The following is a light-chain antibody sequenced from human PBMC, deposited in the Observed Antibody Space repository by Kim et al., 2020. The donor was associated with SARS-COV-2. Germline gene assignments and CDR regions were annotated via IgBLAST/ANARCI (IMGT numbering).Light chain of an antibody. CDR3: QVWDSTSDQGV. CDR1: NIGSKS. J-gene: IGLJ3*02. V-gene: IGLV3-21*04. CDR2: YDS. Sequence: SYEPTQPPSVSVAPGKTASITCGGNNIGSKSVHWYQQKPGQAPVLAIYYDSDRPSGIPERFSGSNSGNTATLTISRVEAGDEADYYCQVWDSTSDQGVFG.